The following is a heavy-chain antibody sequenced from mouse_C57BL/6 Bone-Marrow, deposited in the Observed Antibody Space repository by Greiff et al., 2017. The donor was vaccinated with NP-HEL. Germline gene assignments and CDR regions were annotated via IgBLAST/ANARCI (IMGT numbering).Heavy chain of an antibody. J-gene: IGHJ4*01. D-gene: IGHD1-1*02. V-gene: IGHV1-55*01. CDR2: IYPGSGST. Sequence: QVQLQQPGAELVKPGASVKMSCKASGYTFTSYWITWVKQRPGQGLEWIGDIYPGSGSTNYNEKFKSQATLTVDTSSSTAYMQLSSLTSEDSAVYYCARYYAFYAMDYWGQGTSVTVSS. CDR3: ARYYAFYAMDY. CDR1: GYTFTSYW.